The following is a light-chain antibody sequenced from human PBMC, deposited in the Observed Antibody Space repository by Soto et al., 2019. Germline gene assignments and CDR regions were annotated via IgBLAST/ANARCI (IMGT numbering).Light chain of an antibody. J-gene: IGKJ1*01. Sequence: DVQMTQSPSTLSASVGDRVTITCRASHSISTWLDWYQQKPGKAPKLLIYRASNLEAGVPSRFSGSGSGTEFTLTISSLQPDDFATYYCQQYDNYSRTFGQGTKVDI. CDR3: QQYDNYSRT. CDR1: HSISTW. V-gene: IGKV1-5*03. CDR2: RAS.